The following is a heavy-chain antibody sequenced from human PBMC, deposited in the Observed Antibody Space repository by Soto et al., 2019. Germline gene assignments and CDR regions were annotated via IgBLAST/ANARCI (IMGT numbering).Heavy chain of an antibody. CDR3: ARQLVGATEYYYCGMDV. J-gene: IGHJ6*02. Sequence: GESLKTFFKGSGYSFTSYWISWVRQMPGKGLEGVGRIDPSDSYTNYSPSFQGHVTISADKSISTAYPQWSSLKASDTAMHYCARQLVGATEYYYCGMDVWGQGTTVTVSS. V-gene: IGHV5-10-1*01. CDR1: GYSFTSYW. CDR2: IDPSDSYT. D-gene: IGHD1-26*01.